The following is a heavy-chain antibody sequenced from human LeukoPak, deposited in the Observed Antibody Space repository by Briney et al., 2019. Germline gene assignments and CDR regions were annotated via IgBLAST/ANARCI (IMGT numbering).Heavy chain of an antibody. J-gene: IGHJ4*02. CDR2: INSDESIT. CDR3: ARRYYDSSGYPLDY. CDR1: GFTFSSYW. Sequence: GGSLRLSCVASGFTFSSYWMHWVRDAPGKGLVWVSRINSDESITNYADSVKGRFTISRDNAKNTLYLQMNSLRAEDTAVYYCARRYYDSSGYPLDYWGQGTLVTVSS. D-gene: IGHD3-22*01. V-gene: IGHV3-74*01.